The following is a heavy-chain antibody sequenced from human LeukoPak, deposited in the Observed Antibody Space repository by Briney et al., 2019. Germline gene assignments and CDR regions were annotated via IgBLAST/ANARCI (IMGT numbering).Heavy chain of an antibody. V-gene: IGHV1-18*01. CDR3: AREQRTYYDFWSGYFMDV. CDR2: ISAYNGNT. CDR1: GYTFTSYG. D-gene: IGHD3-3*01. Sequence: ASVKVSRKASGYTFTSYGISWVRQAPGQGLEWMGWISAYNGNTNYAQKLQGRVTMTTDTSTSTAYMELRSLRSDDTAVYYCAREQRTYYDFWSGYFMDVWGQGTTVTVSS. J-gene: IGHJ6*02.